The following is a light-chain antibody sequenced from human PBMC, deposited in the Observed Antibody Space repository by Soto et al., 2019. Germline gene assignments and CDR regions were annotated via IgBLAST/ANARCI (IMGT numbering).Light chain of an antibody. J-gene: IGKJ1*01. CDR1: QSASTW. CDR2: KAS. CDR3: QHYNSYSEA. Sequence: DIPMTQSPSTLSASVEDRVTITCRASQSASTWLAWYQRKPGKAPKLLIYKASTLKSGVPSRFSGSGSGTEFTLTISSLQPDDFATYYCQHYNSYSEAFGQGTKVDIK. V-gene: IGKV1-5*03.